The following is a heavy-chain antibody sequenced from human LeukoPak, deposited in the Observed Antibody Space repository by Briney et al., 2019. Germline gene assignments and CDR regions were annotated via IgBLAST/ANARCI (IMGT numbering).Heavy chain of an antibody. J-gene: IGHJ4*02. Sequence: GGSLRLSCAASGFTFSSYGMHWVRQAPGKGLEWVAFIRSDGTNIYYADSVKGRFTISRDNSQNTLYLQMNSLKTEDTAVYYCAKFHITGTTPSYFDYWGQGTLVTVSS. V-gene: IGHV3-30*02. CDR1: GFTFSSYG. CDR2: IRSDGTNI. CDR3: AKFHITGTTPSYFDY. D-gene: IGHD1-7*01.